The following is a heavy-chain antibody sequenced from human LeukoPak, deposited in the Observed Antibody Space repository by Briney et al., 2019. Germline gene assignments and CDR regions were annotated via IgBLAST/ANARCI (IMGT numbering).Heavy chain of an antibody. CDR2: INPNSGGT. J-gene: IGHJ4*02. CDR1: GYTFTGYY. D-gene: IGHD2-2*02. V-gene: IGHV1-2*02. Sequence: ASVKVSCKASGYTFTGYYMHWVRQAPGQGLEWMGWINPNSGGTSYAQKFQGRVTMTRDTSISTAYMELSRLRSDDTAVYYCARDRWDKGTAIPGGDWGQGTLVTVSS. CDR3: ARDRWDKGTAIPGGD.